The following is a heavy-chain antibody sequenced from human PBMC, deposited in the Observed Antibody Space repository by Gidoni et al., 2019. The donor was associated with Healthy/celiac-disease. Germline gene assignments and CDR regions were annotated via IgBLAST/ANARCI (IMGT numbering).Heavy chain of an antibody. D-gene: IGHD5-12*01. J-gene: IGHJ3*02. Sequence: EVQLVESGGGLVKPGGSLRLSCAASGFTFSRYSMNWVRQAPGKGLEWVSSISSSSSYIYYADSVKGRFTISRDNAKNSLYLQMNSLRAEDTAVYYCACPTVGATIYEHDAFDIWGQGTMVTVSS. CDR2: ISSSSSYI. CDR1: GFTFSRYS. V-gene: IGHV3-21*01. CDR3: ACPTVGATIYEHDAFDI.